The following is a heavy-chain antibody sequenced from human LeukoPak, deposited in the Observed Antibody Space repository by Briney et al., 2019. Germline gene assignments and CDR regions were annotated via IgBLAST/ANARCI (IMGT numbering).Heavy chain of an antibody. CDR3: AREGPRGNSQFDY. Sequence: GSLRLSCAASGFTFSSYGMHWVRQAPGKGLEWVALIWYDGSNKYYADSVKGRLTISRDKSKNTLYLQMNSLRAEDTAVYYCAREGPRGNSQFDYWGQGTLVTVSS. J-gene: IGHJ4*02. D-gene: IGHD2/OR15-2a*01. V-gene: IGHV3-33*01. CDR2: IWYDGSNK. CDR1: GFTFSSYG.